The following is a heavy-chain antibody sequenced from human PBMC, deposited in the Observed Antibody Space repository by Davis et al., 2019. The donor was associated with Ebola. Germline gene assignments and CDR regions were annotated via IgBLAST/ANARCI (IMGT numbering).Heavy chain of an antibody. J-gene: IGHJ4*02. CDR2: INPNSGDT. CDR3: ARDRVCSGATCYAYFDF. Sequence: AASVKVSCKTSGYPFISYGISWVRQAPGQGLEWMGWINPNSGDTKYSQKFQGWATMTRDTPISTAYMELNRLTSDDTAVYYCARDRVCSGATCYAYFDFWGQGTLVTVSS. V-gene: IGHV1-2*04. D-gene: IGHD2-15*01. CDR1: GYPFISYG.